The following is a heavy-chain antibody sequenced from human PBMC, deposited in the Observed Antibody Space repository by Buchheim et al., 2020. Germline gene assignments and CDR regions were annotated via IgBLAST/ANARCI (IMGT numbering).Heavy chain of an antibody. CDR1: GYTFTSYD. CDR2: MNPDSGNT. CDR3: ARRSHERSGYEKNLDD. D-gene: IGHD5-12*01. Sequence: QVQLVQSGTDVKKPGASVKVSCKASGYTFTSYDINWVRQATGQGLEWMGWMNPDSGNTGYAQKFQGRVTMTRDASINTVYMELSSQSSEDTAIYYCARRSHERSGYEKNLDDWGQGTL. V-gene: IGHV1-8*02. J-gene: IGHJ4*02.